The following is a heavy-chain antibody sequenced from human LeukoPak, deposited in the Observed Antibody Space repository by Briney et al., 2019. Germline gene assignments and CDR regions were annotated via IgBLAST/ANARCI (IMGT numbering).Heavy chain of an antibody. J-gene: IGHJ4*02. CDR3: ARGEAPLPLLN. CDR2: IYTSGST. Sequence: SETLSLTCTVSGGSISSGSYYWSWIRQPAGKGLEWIGRIYTSGSTNYNPSLKSRVTISVDTSKNQFSLKLSSVTAADTAVYYCARGEAPLPLLNWGQGTLVTVSS. D-gene: IGHD3-16*01. V-gene: IGHV4-61*02. CDR1: GGSISSGSYY.